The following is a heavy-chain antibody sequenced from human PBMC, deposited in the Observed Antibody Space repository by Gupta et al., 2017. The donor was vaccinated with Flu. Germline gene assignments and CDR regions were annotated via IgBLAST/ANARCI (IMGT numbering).Heavy chain of an antibody. CDR1: GFTVSSNY. CDR3: ARGGGWNYRFPFDP. Sequence: EVQLVESGGGLVQPGGSLRLSCAASGFTVSSNYMSWVRQAPGKGLEWVSVIYSGGSTYYADSVKGRFTSSRDNSKNTLYLQMNSLRAEDTAVYYCARGGGWNYRFPFDPWGQGTLVTVSS. J-gene: IGHJ5*02. CDR2: IYSGGST. D-gene: IGHD1-7*01. V-gene: IGHV3-66*02.